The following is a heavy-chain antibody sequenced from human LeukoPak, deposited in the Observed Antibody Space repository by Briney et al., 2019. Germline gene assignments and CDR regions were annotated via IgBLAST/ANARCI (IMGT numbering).Heavy chain of an antibody. D-gene: IGHD5-24*01. CDR1: GYSFTSYW. CDR3: ARQSVEMATTEGSFDY. Sequence: GESLKISCKGSGYSFTSYWIGWVRQMPGKGLEWMGIIYPGDSDTRYSPSFQGQVTISADKSICTAYLQWSSLKASDTAMYYCARQSVEMATTEGSFDYWGQGTLVTVSS. V-gene: IGHV5-51*01. J-gene: IGHJ4*02. CDR2: IYPGDSDT.